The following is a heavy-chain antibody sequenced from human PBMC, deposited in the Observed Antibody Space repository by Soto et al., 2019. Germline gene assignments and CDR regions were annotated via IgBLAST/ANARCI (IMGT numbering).Heavy chain of an antibody. V-gene: IGHV3-7*04. J-gene: IGHJ4*02. CDR3: AGGVGDAF. Sequence: EVHLVESGGGLVQTGGSLRLSCAIFESTVSRDWMNWVRQAPGKGLEWVAHINQDGSEKYYVDSVKGRFTISRDNAKKSLYLQMNSLRPADTGMYYCAGGVGDAFWGQGTLVNVSS. CDR1: ESTVSRDW. D-gene: IGHD1-26*01. CDR2: INQDGSEK.